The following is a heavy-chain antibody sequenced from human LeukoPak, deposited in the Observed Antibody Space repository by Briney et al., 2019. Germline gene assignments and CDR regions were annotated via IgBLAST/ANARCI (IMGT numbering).Heavy chain of an antibody. CDR1: GFTFSSSC. Sequence: GGSLRLSCAVSGFTFSSSCMSWLRQAPGQGQEGVADIKDDGSAKSYVDSAQGRFGISRDDTKNSLYLQMNSLRIDARAGYYFWRDPDHGAVDCWGEGTLATVSS. CDR3: WRDPDHGAVDC. CDR2: IKDDGSAK. V-gene: IGHV3-7*03. J-gene: IGHJ4*02. D-gene: IGHD3-16*01.